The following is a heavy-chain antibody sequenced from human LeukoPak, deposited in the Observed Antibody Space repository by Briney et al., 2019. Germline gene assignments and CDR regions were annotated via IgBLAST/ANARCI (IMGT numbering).Heavy chain of an antibody. CDR2: ISSSSSYI. CDR3: ARDFLYSSSSGY. D-gene: IGHD6-6*01. V-gene: IGHV3-21*01. Sequence: PGGSLRLSCAASGFTFSSYSMNWVRQAPGKGLEWVSSISSSSSYIYYADSVKGRFTISRDNAKNSLYLQVNSLRAEDTAVYYCARDFLYSSSSGYWGQGTLVTVSS. CDR1: GFTFSSYS. J-gene: IGHJ4*02.